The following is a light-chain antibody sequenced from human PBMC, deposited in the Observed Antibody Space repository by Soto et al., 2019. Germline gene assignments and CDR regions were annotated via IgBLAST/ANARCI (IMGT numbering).Light chain of an antibody. CDR2: WAS. CDR1: QSVLSSSNNKNY. J-gene: IGKJ4*01. V-gene: IGKV4-1*01. Sequence: DIVMTQSPDSLAVSLGERATINCKSSQSVLSSSNNKNYLTWYQQKPGQPPKLLIYWASTRESGVPDRFSGSRSGTDFTLTISSLQAEDVAVYYCQQYYSAPLTFGGGTKVELK. CDR3: QQYYSAPLT.